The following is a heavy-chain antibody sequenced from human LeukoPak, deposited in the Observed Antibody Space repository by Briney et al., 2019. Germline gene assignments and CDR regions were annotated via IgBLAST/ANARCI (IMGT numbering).Heavy chain of an antibody. J-gene: IGHJ4*02. V-gene: IGHV5-51*01. CDR2: IYPGDSDT. Sequence: GESLKISCKASGYIFTTSWIGWVRQMPGKGLQWMGIIYPGDSDTRYSPSFQGQVTISADKSISAAYLQWSSLKASDTAMYYCARGYYYFDYWGQGTLVGVSS. CDR3: ARGYYYFDY. D-gene: IGHD1-1*01. CDR1: GYIFTTSW.